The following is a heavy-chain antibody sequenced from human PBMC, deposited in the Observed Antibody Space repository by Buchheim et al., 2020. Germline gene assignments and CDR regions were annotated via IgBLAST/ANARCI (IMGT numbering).Heavy chain of an antibody. Sequence: QVQLQESGPGLVKPSGTLSLTCAVSGGSLSNIYWWSWVRQSPEKGLEWIGEIYYTGRTNYNPSLKSRVTMSVDNSKNQFSLKLSSVTAADTAVYYCVRDFSGRERFDSWGQGTL. CDR2: IYYTGRT. D-gene: IGHD3-10*01. CDR1: GGSLSNIYW. J-gene: IGHJ4*02. CDR3: VRDFSGRERFDS. V-gene: IGHV4-4*02.